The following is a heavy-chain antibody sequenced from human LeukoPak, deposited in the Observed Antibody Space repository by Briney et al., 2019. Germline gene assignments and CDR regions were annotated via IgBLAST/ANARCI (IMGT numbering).Heavy chain of an antibody. CDR2: VYITGVT. Sequence: NPSETLSLTCSVSCDSISHGTHYWSWIRQSAGQGLEGIGRVYITGVTNYNPSLKTRVPISVDPSLNQFSLILACVTPGDAAVYYCAREFLASRRNWVDPWGQGTLVTVSS. D-gene: IGHD6-6*01. CDR1: CDSISHGTHY. V-gene: IGHV4-61*02. J-gene: IGHJ5*02. CDR3: AREFLASRRNWVDP.